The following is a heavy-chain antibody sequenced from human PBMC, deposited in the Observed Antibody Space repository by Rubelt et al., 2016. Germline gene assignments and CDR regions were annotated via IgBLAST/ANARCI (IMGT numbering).Heavy chain of an antibody. V-gene: IGHV3-23*04. CDR3: VATTVSPTDY. Sequence: VQLVESGGGVVQPGGSLRLSCAASGFTFSSYAMSWVRQAPGKGLEWVSAISGSGGSTYYADSVKCRFTISRDNSKNTLYLQMNSLRAEDTAVYYCVATTVSPTDYWGQGTLVTVSS. CDR1: GFTFSSYA. CDR2: ISGSGGST. D-gene: IGHD4-11*01. J-gene: IGHJ4*02.